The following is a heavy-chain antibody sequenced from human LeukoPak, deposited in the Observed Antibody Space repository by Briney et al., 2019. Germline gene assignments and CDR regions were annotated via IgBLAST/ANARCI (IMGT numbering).Heavy chain of an antibody. CDR2: IYYSGSP. CDR3: ARRASPTYYYGMDV. J-gene: IGHJ6*02. CDR1: SGSISSYY. Sequence: SETLSLTCTVSSGSISSYYWSWIRQPPGKGLEWIGYIYYSGSPNYNPSLKSRVTISVDTSKNQFSLKLSSVTAADTAVYYCARRASPTYYYGMDVWGQGTTVTVSS. V-gene: IGHV4-59*08.